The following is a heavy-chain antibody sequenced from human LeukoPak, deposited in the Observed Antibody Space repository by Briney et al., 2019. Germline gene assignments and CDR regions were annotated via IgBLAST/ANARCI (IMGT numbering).Heavy chain of an antibody. CDR2: INPSGGST. V-gene: IGHV1-46*01. D-gene: IGHD3-22*01. Sequence: ASVKVTCKASGYTFTSYYMHWVRQAPGQGLEWMGIINPSGGSTSYAQKFQGRVTMTRDTSTSTVYMELSSLRSEDTAVYYCARNGVYYDSSGYVFDYWGQGTLVTVSS. J-gene: IGHJ4*02. CDR3: ARNGVYYDSSGYVFDY. CDR1: GYTFTSYY.